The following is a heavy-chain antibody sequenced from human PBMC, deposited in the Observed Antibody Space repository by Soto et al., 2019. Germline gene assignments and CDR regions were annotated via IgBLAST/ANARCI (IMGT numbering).Heavy chain of an antibody. CDR1: GVDISTYY. Sequence: SETLSLTCTVSGVDISTYYWTWIRQPAGKGLEWIGRIYSSGSTKYNPSLQSRVTMSLDTSNNQFSLRLTSVTAADTAVYYCARGQRFSDWFDPWGQGTVVTVSS. CDR3: ARGQRFSDWFDP. J-gene: IGHJ5*02. D-gene: IGHD3-3*01. CDR2: IYSSGST. V-gene: IGHV4-4*07.